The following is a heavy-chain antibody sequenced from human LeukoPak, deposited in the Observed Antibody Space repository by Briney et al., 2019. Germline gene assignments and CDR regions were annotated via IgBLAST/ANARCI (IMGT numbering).Heavy chain of an antibody. CDR2: INPAGSET. CDR3: ARFGYVAAVDV. V-gene: IGHV3-7*01. D-gene: IGHD2-15*01. Sequence: GGSLRLSCAASGFSFSAYWMMWVRQAPGTGLEWVANINPAGSETYYVDPVKGRFSISRDNAKNLVYLQMNSLRAEDTAVYHCARFGYVAAVDVWGQGTPVTVSS. J-gene: IGHJ4*02. CDR1: GFSFSAYW.